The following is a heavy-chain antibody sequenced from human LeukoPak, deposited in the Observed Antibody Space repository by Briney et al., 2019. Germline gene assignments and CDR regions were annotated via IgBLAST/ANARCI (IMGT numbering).Heavy chain of an antibody. CDR1: GDTFTTYA. CDR3: ARAGIPGYCTNVTCSNWLDP. V-gene: IGHV1-69*06. CDR2: IIPMFDTP. J-gene: IGHJ5*02. D-gene: IGHD2-8*01. Sequence: ASVKVSCKASGDTFTTYAIIWVRQAPGQGLEWMGGIIPMFDTPNYAQRLQGRVTITADKSTKTAYMELTSLRSEDTAVYYCARAGIPGYCTNVTCSNWLDPSGQGTLVTVSS.